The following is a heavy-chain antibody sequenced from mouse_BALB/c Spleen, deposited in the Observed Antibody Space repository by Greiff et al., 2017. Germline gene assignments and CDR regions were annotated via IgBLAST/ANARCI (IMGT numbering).Heavy chain of an antibody. CDR2: INPYNDGT. CDR1: GYTFTSYV. V-gene: IGHV1-14*01. J-gene: IGHJ4*01. D-gene: IGHD1-1*01. CDR3: ARGYGSSYLGYYYAMDY. Sequence: EVQLQQSGPELVKPGASVKMSCKASGYTFTSYVMHWVKQKPGQGLEWIGYINPYNDGTKYNEKFKGKATLTSDKSSSTAYMELSSLTSEDSAVYYCARGYGSSYLGYYYAMDYWGQGTSVTVSS.